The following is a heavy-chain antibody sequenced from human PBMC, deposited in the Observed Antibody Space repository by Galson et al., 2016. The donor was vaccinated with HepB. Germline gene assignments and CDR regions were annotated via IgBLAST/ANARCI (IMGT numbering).Heavy chain of an antibody. J-gene: IGHJ3*02. CDR3: ASGETTVTADAFVI. CDR1: GFTFSSYW. D-gene: IGHD4-17*01. Sequence: SLRLSCAASGFTFSSYWMNWVRQAPGKGLEWVANINPAGSAEYYVDSVKGRFTISRDNAKNPLYLQMSSLRAEDTAGYYCASGETTVTADAFVIWGQGTMVTVSS. V-gene: IGHV3-7*01. CDR2: INPAGSAE.